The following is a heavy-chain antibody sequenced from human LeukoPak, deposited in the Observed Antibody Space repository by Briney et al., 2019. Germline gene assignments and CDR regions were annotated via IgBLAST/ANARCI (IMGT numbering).Heavy chain of an antibody. CDR1: GYTFTGYY. Sequence: ASVKVSCKASGYTFTGYYIHWVRQAPGQGLEWMGWINPNRGDTNYAQKFQGRVSMTRDTSISTDYMEPNGLKSDDTAVYYCARALAQRINGYFHHWGQGTLVTVSS. CDR3: ARALAQRINGYFHH. V-gene: IGHV1-2*02. D-gene: IGHD2-8*01. J-gene: IGHJ1*01. CDR2: INPNRGDT.